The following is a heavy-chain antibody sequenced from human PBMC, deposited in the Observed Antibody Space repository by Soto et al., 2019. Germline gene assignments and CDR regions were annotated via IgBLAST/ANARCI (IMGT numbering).Heavy chain of an antibody. Sequence: SATLSLPCTVSGGSVSSGSYYWSWIRQPPGKGLEWIGYIYYSGSTNYNPSLKSRVTISVDTSKNQFSLKLSSVTAADTAVYYCARDVGYGSGSYNPYYYYGMDVSGQGTTVTVSS. D-gene: IGHD3-10*01. CDR2: IYYSGST. V-gene: IGHV4-61*01. CDR1: GGSVSSGSYY. CDR3: ARDVGYGSGSYNPYYYYGMDV. J-gene: IGHJ6*02.